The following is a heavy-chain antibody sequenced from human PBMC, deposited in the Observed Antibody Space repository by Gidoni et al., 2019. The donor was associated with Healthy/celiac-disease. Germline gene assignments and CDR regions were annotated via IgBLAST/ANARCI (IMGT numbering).Heavy chain of an antibody. CDR3: ARGPRLGRATPNNEHYYYYYGMDV. Sequence: QVQLQQWGAGLLTPSETLSLTCAVYGGSFSGYYWSWIRQPPGKGLEWIGEINHSGSTNYNPSLKSRVTISVDTSKNQFSLKLSSVTAADTAVYYCARGPRLGRATPNNEHYYYYYGMDVWGQGTTVTVSS. V-gene: IGHV4-34*01. D-gene: IGHD1-1*01. CDR2: INHSGST. CDR1: GGSFSGYY. J-gene: IGHJ6*02.